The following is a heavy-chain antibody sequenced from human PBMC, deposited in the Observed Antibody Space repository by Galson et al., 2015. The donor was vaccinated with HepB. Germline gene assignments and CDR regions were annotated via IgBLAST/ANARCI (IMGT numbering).Heavy chain of an antibody. V-gene: IGHV3-53*05. D-gene: IGHD3-22*01. J-gene: IGHJ6*02. CDR1: GFIVSTNY. Sequence: SLRLSCAASGFIVSTNYMSWVRQAPGKGLEWVSVIYSGNSAYYADSVKGRFTISRDNSKNTLYLQKNSLRAEDTAVYYCARANSYDSSGYLDVWGQGTTVTVSS. CDR2: IYSGNSA. CDR3: ARANSYDSSGYLDV.